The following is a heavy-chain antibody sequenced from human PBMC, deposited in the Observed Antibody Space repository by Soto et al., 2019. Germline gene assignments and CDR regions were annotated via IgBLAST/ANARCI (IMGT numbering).Heavy chain of an antibody. D-gene: IGHD3-3*01. J-gene: IGHJ4*02. CDR1: GYSFTDYH. CDR3: ARRDTSGFLRYFDN. Sequence: ASVKFSCKASGYSFTDYHIHWVRQAPGQGLEWLGRINPKSGGTSTAQKFQGWVTMTTDTSISTASMELTRLRSEDTALYYCARRDTSGFLRYFDNWGQGTQVTVSS. V-gene: IGHV1-2*04. CDR2: INPKSGGT.